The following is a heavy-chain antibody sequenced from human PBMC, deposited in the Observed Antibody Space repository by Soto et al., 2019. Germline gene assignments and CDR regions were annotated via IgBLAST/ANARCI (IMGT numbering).Heavy chain of an antibody. CDR3: ASAEPYSSSWYSGYFDL. CDR1: GYTFTSYG. CDR2: ISAYNGNT. J-gene: IGHJ2*01. V-gene: IGHV1-18*01. D-gene: IGHD6-13*01. Sequence: QVQLVQSGAEVKKPGASVKVSCKASGYTFTSYGISWVRQAPGQGLEWMGWISAYNGNTNYAQKLQGRVTMTTDTSTSTAYMELRSLRSDDTAVYYCASAEPYSSSWYSGYFDLWGRGTLVTVSS.